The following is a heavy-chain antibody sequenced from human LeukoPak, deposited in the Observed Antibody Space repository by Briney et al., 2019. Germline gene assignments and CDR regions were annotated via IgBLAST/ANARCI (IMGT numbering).Heavy chain of an antibody. D-gene: IGHD3-10*01. J-gene: IGHJ4*02. CDR1: GGSISSSNW. V-gene: IGHV4-4*02. CDR2: IYHSGST. CDR3: VRGGVLLWFGESHFDY. Sequence: SETLSLTCAVSGGSISSSNWWSWVRQPPGKGLEWIGEIYHSGSTNYNPSLKSRVTISVDKSKNQFSLKLSSVTAADTAVYYCVRGGVLLWFGESHFDYWGQGTLVTVSS.